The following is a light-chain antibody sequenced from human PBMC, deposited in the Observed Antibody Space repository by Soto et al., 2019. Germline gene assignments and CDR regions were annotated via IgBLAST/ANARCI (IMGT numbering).Light chain of an antibody. V-gene: IGKV3-20*01. CDR3: QQYGSSPPWT. Sequence: EIALRHSPPTRSVSPGERATLSCRTSQSVSSNLAWDQQKPGQAQRLIIYGASTRATGIPARFSGSVSWTDFSLTISRLEPEDLAVYYYQQYGSSPPWTFGQGTKVDIK. CDR2: GAS. CDR1: QSVSSN. J-gene: IGKJ1*01.